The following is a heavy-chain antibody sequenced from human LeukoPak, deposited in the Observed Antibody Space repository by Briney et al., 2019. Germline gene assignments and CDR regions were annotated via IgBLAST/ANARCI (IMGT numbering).Heavy chain of an antibody. CDR3: VKGSYMGDWFDP. J-gene: IGHJ5*02. D-gene: IGHD1-26*01. CDR1: GGSISSSSYY. CDR2: IYYSGST. V-gene: IGHV4-39*01. Sequence: SETLSLTCTVSGGSISSSSYYWGWIRPPPGKGLEWVGSIYYSGSTYYNPSLKSRVTISVDTSKNQFSLKLRSVTAAGTAVYYCVKGSYMGDWFDPWGQGTLVTVSS.